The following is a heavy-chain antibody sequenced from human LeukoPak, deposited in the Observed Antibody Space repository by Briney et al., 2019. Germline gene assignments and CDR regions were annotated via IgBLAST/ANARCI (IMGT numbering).Heavy chain of an antibody. J-gene: IGHJ6*02. CDR2: IYYSGST. Sequence: PSETLSLTCTVSGGSISSYYWSWIRQPPGKGLEWIGYIYYSGSTNYNPSLKSRVTISVDTSKNQFSLKLSSVTAADTAVYYCARGYCSSTSCYYPHGMDVWGQGSTVTVSS. D-gene: IGHD2-2*01. V-gene: IGHV4-59*01. CDR3: ARGYCSSTSCYYPHGMDV. CDR1: GGSISSYY.